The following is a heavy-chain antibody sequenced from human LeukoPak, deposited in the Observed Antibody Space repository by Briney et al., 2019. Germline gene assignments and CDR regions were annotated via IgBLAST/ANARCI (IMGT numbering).Heavy chain of an antibody. D-gene: IGHD6-19*01. CDR3: AREVYSSGLEY. J-gene: IGHJ4*01. V-gene: IGHV4-59*01. CDR2: IYYSGST. Sequence: SETLSLTCTVSGGSISSYYWSWIRQPPGKGLEWIGYIYYSGSTNYNPSLKSRVTISVDTSKNQFSLKLSSVTAADTAVYYCAREVYSSGLEYWGQEPWSPSPQ. CDR1: GGSISSYY.